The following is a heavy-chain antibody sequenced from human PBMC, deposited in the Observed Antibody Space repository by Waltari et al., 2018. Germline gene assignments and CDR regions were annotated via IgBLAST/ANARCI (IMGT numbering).Heavy chain of an antibody. Sequence: EVQLVESGGGLVQPRGSLRISCAASGFTFSRSWMTWVRQAPGKGLEWVDNIKEDGSEGYYVDSVKGRFTISRDNTKNALFLQMNSLRAEDTAAYYCATVEWYRMDYWGQGTLVTVSS. CDR2: IKEDGSEG. V-gene: IGHV3-7*01. CDR1: GFTFSRSW. D-gene: IGHD3-3*01. J-gene: IGHJ4*02. CDR3: ATVEWYRMDY.